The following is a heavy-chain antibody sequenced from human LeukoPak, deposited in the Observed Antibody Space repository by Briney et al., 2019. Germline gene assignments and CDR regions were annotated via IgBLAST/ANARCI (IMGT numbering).Heavy chain of an antibody. J-gene: IGHJ4*02. V-gene: IGHV3-23*01. Sequence: PGGSLRLSCAASGFTFSSSAMSWVRQAPGKGLEWVSAISNNGGYTYYADSVKGRFTISRDNSKNTLYLQMNSLRAEDTAVYYCAKSSGYSSSWPFDYWGQGTLVTVSS. CDR3: AKSSGYSSSWPFDY. CDR2: ISNNGGYT. D-gene: IGHD6-13*01. CDR1: GFTFSSSA.